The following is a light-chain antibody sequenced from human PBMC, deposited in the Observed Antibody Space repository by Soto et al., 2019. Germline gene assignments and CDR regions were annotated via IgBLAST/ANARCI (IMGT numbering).Light chain of an antibody. CDR1: SSNIGSNT. CDR2: SNN. J-gene: IGLJ2*01. Sequence: QSVLTQPPSASGTPGQRVTISCSGGSSNIGSNTVNWYQQLPGTAPKLLIYSNNQRPSGVPDRFSGSKSGTSASLAISGLQSEDEADYYCAAWDDSLNGVVFGGGTNLTVL. V-gene: IGLV1-44*01. CDR3: AAWDDSLNGVV.